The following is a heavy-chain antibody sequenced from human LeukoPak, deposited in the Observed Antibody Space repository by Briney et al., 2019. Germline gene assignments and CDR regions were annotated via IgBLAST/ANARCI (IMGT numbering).Heavy chain of an antibody. Sequence: SETLSLTCTVSGGSISSGNYYWGWIRQPPGKGLEWIGSIYNVGTTYYNPSLKSRVTISVDPSKNQFSLKLSSATAADTAVYYCARHFSPRYYDFWSGYHQADAFDIWGQGTMVTVSS. CDR2: IYNVGTT. D-gene: IGHD3-3*01. CDR1: GGSISSGNYY. V-gene: IGHV4-39*01. J-gene: IGHJ3*02. CDR3: ARHFSPRYYDFWSGYHQADAFDI.